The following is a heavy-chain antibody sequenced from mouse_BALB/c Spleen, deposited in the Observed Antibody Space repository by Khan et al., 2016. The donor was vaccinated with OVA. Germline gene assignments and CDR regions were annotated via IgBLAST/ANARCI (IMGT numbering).Heavy chain of an antibody. CDR3: ARSNYYGRSLDAMDY. V-gene: IGHV1S41*01. D-gene: IGHD1-1*01. CDR1: GYTFTSYW. J-gene: IGHJ4*01. Sequence: DLVKPGASVKLSCKASGYTFTSYWIHWIKQRPGQGLEWIGHIAPGSGSTYYNEMFKGKATLTVDTSSSTAYIQLSSLSSEDSAVYFCARSNYYGRSLDAMDYWGQGTSVTVSS. CDR2: IAPGSGST.